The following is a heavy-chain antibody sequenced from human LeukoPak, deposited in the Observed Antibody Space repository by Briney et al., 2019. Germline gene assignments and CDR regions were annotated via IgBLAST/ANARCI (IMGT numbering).Heavy chain of an antibody. Sequence: GASVKVSCKASGYTFTGYYMHWVRQAPGQGLEWMGWINPNSGGTNYAQKFQGRVTMTRDTSISTAYMELSRLRSDDTAVYYCARDKVPQLWFGELLYNGWFDPWGQGTLVTVSS. CDR1: GYTFTGYY. CDR2: INPNSGGT. CDR3: ARDKVPQLWFGELLYNGWFDP. D-gene: IGHD3-10*01. J-gene: IGHJ5*02. V-gene: IGHV1-2*02.